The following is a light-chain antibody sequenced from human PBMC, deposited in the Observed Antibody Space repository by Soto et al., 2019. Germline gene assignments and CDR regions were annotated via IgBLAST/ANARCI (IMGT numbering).Light chain of an antibody. J-gene: IGLJ3*02. CDR1: SSNIGSNY. Sequence: QSVLTQPPSASGTPGQRVTLSCSGSSSNIGSNYVYWYQQLPETAPTLLIFSNNQRSSGVPDRFSGSKSGTSASLAISGLRSEDEADYYCAAWDDIVSGRVFGGGTKLTVL. V-gene: IGLV1-47*02. CDR2: SNN. CDR3: AAWDDIVSGRV.